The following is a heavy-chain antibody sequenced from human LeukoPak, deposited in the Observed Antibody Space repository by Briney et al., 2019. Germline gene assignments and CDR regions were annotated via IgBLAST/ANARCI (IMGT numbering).Heavy chain of an antibody. Sequence: GGSLRLSCAASGFTVSSNYMSWVRRAPGKGLEWVSVIYSGGSTYYADSVKGRFTISRDNSKNTLYLQMNSLRAEDTAVYYCARKTHGDYAWFDPWGQGTLVTVSS. CDR2: IYSGGST. D-gene: IGHD4-17*01. V-gene: IGHV3-66*02. J-gene: IGHJ5*02. CDR1: GFTVSSNY. CDR3: ARKTHGDYAWFDP.